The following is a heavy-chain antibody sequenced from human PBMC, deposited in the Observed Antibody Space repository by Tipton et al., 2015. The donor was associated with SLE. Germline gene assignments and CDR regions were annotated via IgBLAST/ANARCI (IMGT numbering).Heavy chain of an antibody. CDR1: GGSISSSSYY. D-gene: IGHD2-21*01. V-gene: IGHV4-39*01. Sequence: TLSLTCTVSGGSISSSSYYWGWIRQPPGKGLEWIGSIYYSGSTYYNPSLKSRVTISVDTSKNQFSLKLSSVTAADTAVYYCARVGILHAFDIWGQGTMVTVSS. CDR2: IYYSGST. J-gene: IGHJ3*02. CDR3: ARVGILHAFDI.